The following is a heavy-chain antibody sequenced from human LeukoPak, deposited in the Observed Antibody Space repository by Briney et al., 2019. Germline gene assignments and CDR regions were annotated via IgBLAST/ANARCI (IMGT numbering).Heavy chain of an antibody. CDR3: ARSRTYYYDSSDYDY. CDR1: GGSISSSSYY. V-gene: IGHV4-39*01. D-gene: IGHD3-22*01. J-gene: IGHJ4*02. CDR2: IYYSGST. Sequence: KTSETLSLTCTVSGGSISSSSYYWGWIRQPPGKGLEWIGSIYYSGSTYYTPSLKSRVTVSVDTSKNQFSLKLSSVTAADAAVYYCARSRTYYYDSSDYDYWGQGTLVTVSS.